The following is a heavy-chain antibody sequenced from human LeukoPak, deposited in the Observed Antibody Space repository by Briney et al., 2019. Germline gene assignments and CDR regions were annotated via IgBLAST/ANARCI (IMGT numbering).Heavy chain of an antibody. J-gene: IGHJ4*02. CDR1: GGSISSSSYY. Sequence: PSETLSLTCTVSGGSISSSSYYWGWIRQPPGKGLEWIGTIYYSGNTYYNPSLKSRVTISVDTSRNQFSLKLSSVTAADTAVYYCARSDFWSGYRFDYWGQGTLVTVSS. D-gene: IGHD3-3*01. CDR3: ARSDFWSGYRFDY. CDR2: IYYSGNT. V-gene: IGHV4-39*01.